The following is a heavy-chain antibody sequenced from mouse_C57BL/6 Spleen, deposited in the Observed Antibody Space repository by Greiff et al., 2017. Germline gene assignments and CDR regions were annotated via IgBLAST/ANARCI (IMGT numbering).Heavy chain of an antibody. CDR3: AKTDSSGYVNYAMDY. J-gene: IGHJ4*01. CDR2: ISYDGSN. CDR1: GYSITSGYY. Sequence: EVKLVESGPGLVKPSQSLSLTCSVTGYSITSGYYWNWIRQFPGNKLEWMGYISYDGSNNYNPSLKNRISITRDTSKNQFFLKLNSVTTEDTATYYCAKTDSSGYVNYAMDYWGQGTSVTVSS. D-gene: IGHD3-2*02. V-gene: IGHV3-6*01.